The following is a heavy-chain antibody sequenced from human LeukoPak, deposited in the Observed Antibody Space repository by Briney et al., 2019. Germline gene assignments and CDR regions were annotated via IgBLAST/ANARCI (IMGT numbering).Heavy chain of an antibody. CDR1: GGSFSGYY. V-gene: IGHV4-34*01. J-gene: IGHJ4*02. CDR3: ARRDY. CDR2: INHSGST. Sequence: SETLSLTCAVCGGSFSGYYWSWIRQPPGKGLEWIGEINHSGSTNYNPSLKSRVTISVDTSKNQFSLKLSSVTAADTAVYYCARRDYWGQGTLVTVSS.